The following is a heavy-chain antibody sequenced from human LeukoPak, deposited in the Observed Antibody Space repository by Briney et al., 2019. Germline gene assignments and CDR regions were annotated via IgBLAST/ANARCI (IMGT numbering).Heavy chain of an antibody. CDR1: GFTFSNYA. CDR2: ISRTGITT. Sequence: PGGSLRLSCAISGFTFSNYAMSWVRQAPGKGLEWVAAISRTGITTYYADSVRGPFIISRDNSKNTLFLQLNSLRVEDTALYYCAKDEWELIFDLWGQGTLVAVSS. D-gene: IGHD1-26*01. V-gene: IGHV3-23*01. J-gene: IGHJ4*02. CDR3: AKDEWELIFDL.